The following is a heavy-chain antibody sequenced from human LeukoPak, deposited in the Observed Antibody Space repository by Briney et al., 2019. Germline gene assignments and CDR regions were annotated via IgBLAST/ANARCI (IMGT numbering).Heavy chain of an antibody. D-gene: IGHD6-13*01. CDR2: IYYSGST. V-gene: IGHV4-59*01. CDR1: GDSISSSY. J-gene: IGHJ3*02. Sequence: SETLSLTCTVSGDSISSSYWSWIRQPPGKGLEWIGYIYYSGSTKYNPSLKSRVTISVDTSKNQFSLKLSSVTAVDTAVYYCAREAQGYLGPFDIWGQGTMVTVSS. CDR3: AREAQGYLGPFDI.